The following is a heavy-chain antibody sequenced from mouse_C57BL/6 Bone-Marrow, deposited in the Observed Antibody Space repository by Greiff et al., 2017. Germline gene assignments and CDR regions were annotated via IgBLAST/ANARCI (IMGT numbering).Heavy chain of an antibody. CDR3: TGGWLLNY. CDR2: IDPETGGT. D-gene: IGHD2-3*01. CDR1: GYTFTDYE. Sequence: QVQLQQPGAELVRPGASVTLSCKASGYTFTDYEMHWVKQTPVHGLEWIGAIDPETGGTAYNQKFKGKAKLTADKSSSTAYMQLRSLTSEDSAVYYCTGGWLLNYWGQGTTLTVSS. J-gene: IGHJ2*01. V-gene: IGHV1-15*01.